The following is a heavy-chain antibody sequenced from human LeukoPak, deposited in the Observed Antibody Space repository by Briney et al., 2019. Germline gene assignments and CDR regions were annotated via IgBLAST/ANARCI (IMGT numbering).Heavy chain of an antibody. CDR3: ARDLSSRGYTYGTPAFTFDI. CDR1: GGSISSYY. V-gene: IGHV4-4*07. D-gene: IGHD5-18*01. J-gene: IGHJ3*02. Sequence: PSETLSLTCTVSGGSISSYYWSWIRQPAGKGLEWIGRIYTSGSTNYNPSLKSRVTMSVDTSKNQFSLKLSSVTAADTAVYYCARDLSSRGYTYGTPAFTFDIWGQGTMVTVSS. CDR2: IYTSGST.